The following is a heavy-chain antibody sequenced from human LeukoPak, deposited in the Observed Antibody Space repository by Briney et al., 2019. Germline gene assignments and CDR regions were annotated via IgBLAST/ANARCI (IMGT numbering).Heavy chain of an antibody. CDR2: ISHTGTT. Sequence: PSETLSLTCNVSGGSISNNAYHWGWIRQSPGKDLAWLGCISHTGTTSYYPSLRSRVTISVDRSKNQFSLSLTSVTAADTAIYYWARGITVFGVTIRYYFYYWGQGTLVTVSS. CDR1: GGSISNNAYH. D-gene: IGHD3-3*01. CDR3: ARGITVFGVTIRYYFYY. J-gene: IGHJ4*02. V-gene: IGHV4-39*01.